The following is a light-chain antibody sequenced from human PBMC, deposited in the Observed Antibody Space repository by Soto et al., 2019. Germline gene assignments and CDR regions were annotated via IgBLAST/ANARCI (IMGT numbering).Light chain of an antibody. CDR1: SSDVGGYNY. Sequence: QSALTQPASVSGSPGQSITISCTGTSSDVGGYNYVSWYQQHPGKAPKLIIYEVTHRPSGVSSRFYGSRSGNTASLTISGLQAEDEAAYYCKSRTTRNTLVFGGGTKLTVL. CDR2: EVT. V-gene: IGLV2-14*01. CDR3: KSRTTRNTLV. J-gene: IGLJ3*02.